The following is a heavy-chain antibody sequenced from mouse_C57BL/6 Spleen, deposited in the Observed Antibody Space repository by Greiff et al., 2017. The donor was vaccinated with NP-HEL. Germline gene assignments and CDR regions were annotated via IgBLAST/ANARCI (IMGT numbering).Heavy chain of an antibody. Sequence: VHLVESGAELVRPGASVTLSCKASGYTFTDYEMHWVKQTPVHGLEWIGAIDPETGGTAYNQKFKGKAILTADKSSSTAYMELRSLTSEDSAVYYCTRDTTVVAWDYWGQGTTLTVSS. V-gene: IGHV1-15*01. D-gene: IGHD1-1*01. CDR3: TRDTTVVAWDY. J-gene: IGHJ2*01. CDR1: GYTFTDYE. CDR2: IDPETGGT.